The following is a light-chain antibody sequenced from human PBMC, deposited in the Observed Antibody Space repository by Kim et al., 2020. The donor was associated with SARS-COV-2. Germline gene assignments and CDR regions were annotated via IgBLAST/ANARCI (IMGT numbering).Light chain of an antibody. CDR1: QNILYNSN. Sequence: DTVMTQSPDSLAVSLGERATINCKSGQNILYNSNIAWYQQKPGHPPKLLIYWASTRESGVPARFSGSGSGTDFTLTISSLQTEDVAVYFCQQYFYTPYTFGQGTKVDIK. J-gene: IGKJ2*01. V-gene: IGKV4-1*01. CDR2: WAS. CDR3: QQYFYTPYT.